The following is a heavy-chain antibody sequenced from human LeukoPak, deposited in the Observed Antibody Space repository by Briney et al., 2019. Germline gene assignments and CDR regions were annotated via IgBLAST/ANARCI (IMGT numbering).Heavy chain of an antibody. J-gene: IGHJ4*02. Sequence: GGSLRLSCAASGFSFNNYEMNWVRQAPGKGLEWVSYISSGATTIYYADSVKGRLTISRDNAKNSLYLQMNSLRSEDTAVYYCARGRSGHYWGQGTLVTVSS. V-gene: IGHV3-48*03. CDR2: ISSGATTI. CDR3: ARGRSGHY. CDR1: GFSFNNYE.